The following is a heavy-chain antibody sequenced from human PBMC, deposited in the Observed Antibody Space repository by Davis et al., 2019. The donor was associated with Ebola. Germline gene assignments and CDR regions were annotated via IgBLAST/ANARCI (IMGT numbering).Heavy chain of an antibody. CDR1: GFTFSDYY. V-gene: IGHV3-11*01. CDR3: AREPSGNFRQYGLDV. J-gene: IGHJ6*02. Sequence: PGGSLRLSCAASGFTFSDYYLSWIRQAPGKGLEWVSHISDGGSSTYYADSVAGRFTISRDNAKESLYLQMNSLRADDTAVYYCAREPSGNFRQYGLDVWGQGTTVTVSS. D-gene: IGHD1-26*01. CDR2: ISDGGSST.